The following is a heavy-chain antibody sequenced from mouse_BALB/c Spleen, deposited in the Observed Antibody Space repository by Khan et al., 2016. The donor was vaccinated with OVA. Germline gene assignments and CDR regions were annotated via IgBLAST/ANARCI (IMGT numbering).Heavy chain of an antibody. D-gene: IGHD4-1*01. Sequence: EVQLQQSGGDLVKPGGSLKLSCAASGFIFSSYSMSWVRQTPDKRLEWVATISSGGDYTYYPDSVKGRFTISRDDAKNTLYLQMSSLKSEDTAMYYCAIHLTGSFAYWGQGTLVTVSA. CDR3: AIHLTGSFAY. J-gene: IGHJ3*01. CDR2: ISSGGDYT. V-gene: IGHV5-6*01. CDR1: GFIFSSYS.